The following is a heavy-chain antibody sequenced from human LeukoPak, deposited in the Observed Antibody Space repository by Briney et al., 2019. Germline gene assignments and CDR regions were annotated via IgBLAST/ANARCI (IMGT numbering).Heavy chain of an antibody. CDR1: GYSISSGYY. J-gene: IGHJ3*02. V-gene: IGHV4-38-2*01. CDR2: ISHSGTT. Sequence: SEILSLNCAVSGYSISSGYYWGWIRQPPGKGLEWIITISHSGTTYYNPSLKGRVTISVDTSKNQFSLKLRSVTTADTAVYYCARQAYYDFWSGHYSRGVEDAFDIWGQGTMVSVSS. CDR3: ARQAYYDFWSGHYSRGVEDAFDI. D-gene: IGHD3-3*01.